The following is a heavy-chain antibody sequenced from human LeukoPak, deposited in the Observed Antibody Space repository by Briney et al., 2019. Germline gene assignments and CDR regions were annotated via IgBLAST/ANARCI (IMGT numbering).Heavy chain of an antibody. CDR2: INPSDGDT. Sequence: EASVKVSCKASGYTFTSYYIHWVRQAPGQGLEWMGIINPSDGDTNYAQKLQGRVTMTRDMSTSTVYMEMRSLRFEDTAFYYCARVKSPYCGGDCWGFGYWGQGTLVTVSS. V-gene: IGHV1-46*01. CDR1: GYTFTSYY. J-gene: IGHJ4*02. CDR3: ARVKSPYCGGDCWGFGY. D-gene: IGHD2-21*02.